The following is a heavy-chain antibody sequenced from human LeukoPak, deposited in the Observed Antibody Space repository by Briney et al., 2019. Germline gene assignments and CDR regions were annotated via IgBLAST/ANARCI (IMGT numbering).Heavy chain of an antibody. CDR3: ARVYYSSSYDYWYFDL. J-gene: IGHJ2*01. Sequence: SETLSLTCSVSGYAISSGYHWGWIRQPPGKGLEWVGSIHRTGSTYYNPSLKSRVTISVDTSKNQFSLSVRSVTAADSAVYYCARVYYSSSYDYWYFDLWGRGTLVTVSS. CDR1: GYAISSGYH. V-gene: IGHV4-38-2*02. D-gene: IGHD6-13*01. CDR2: IHRTGST.